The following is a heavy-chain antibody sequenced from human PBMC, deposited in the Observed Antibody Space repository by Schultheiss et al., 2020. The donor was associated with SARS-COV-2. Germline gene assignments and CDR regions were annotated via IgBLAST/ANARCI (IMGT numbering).Heavy chain of an antibody. V-gene: IGHV3-23*01. CDR2: ISGSGGST. Sequence: GGSLRLSCAASGFTFSDYYMSWIRQAPGKGLEWVSAISGSGGSTYYADSVKGRFTISRDNSKNTLYLQMNSLRAEDTAVYYCARLQYRRGGGAFDIWGQGTMVTVSS. CDR1: GFTFSDYY. CDR3: ARLQYRRGGGAFDI. D-gene: IGHD4-11*01. J-gene: IGHJ3*02.